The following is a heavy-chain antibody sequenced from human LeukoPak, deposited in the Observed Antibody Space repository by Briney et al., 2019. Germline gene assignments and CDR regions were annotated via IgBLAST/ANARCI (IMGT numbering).Heavy chain of an antibody. D-gene: IGHD6-19*01. V-gene: IGHV3-30-3*01. CDR1: GFTFSSYA. CDR3: ARDRLAVAASFQH. J-gene: IGHJ1*01. CDR2: ISYDGSNK. Sequence: GGSLRLSCAASGFTFSSYAIHWVRQAPGKGLEWVSVISYDGSNKYYADSVKGRFTISRDNSKNTLYLQMNSLRAEDTAVYYCARDRLAVAASFQHWGQGTLVTVSS.